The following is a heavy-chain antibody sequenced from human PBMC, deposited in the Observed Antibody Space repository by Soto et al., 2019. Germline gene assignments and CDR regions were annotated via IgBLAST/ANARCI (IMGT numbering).Heavy chain of an antibody. CDR2: IYPGDSDT. J-gene: IGHJ6*02. D-gene: IGHD3-10*01. V-gene: IGHV5-51*01. CDR3: ARPHYYYGSGSKYYYGMDV. Sequence: GESLKISCEGSGYSFTSYWIGWVRQMPGKGLEWMGIIYPGDSDTRYSPSFQGQVTISADKSISTAYLQWSSLKASDTAMYYCARPHYYYGSGSKYYYGMDVWGQGTTVTVSS. CDR1: GYSFTSYW.